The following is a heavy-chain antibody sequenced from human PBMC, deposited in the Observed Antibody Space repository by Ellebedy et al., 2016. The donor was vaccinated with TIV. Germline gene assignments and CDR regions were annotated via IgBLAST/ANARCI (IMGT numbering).Heavy chain of an antibody. V-gene: IGHV3-49*03. CDR3: TRDTYYYDSSGYPRSY. CDR1: GFTFGDYA. D-gene: IGHD3-22*01. CDR2: IRSKAYGGTT. Sequence: GESLKISCTASGFTFGDYAMSWFRQAPGKGLEWVGFIRSKAYGGTTEYAASVKGRFTISRDDSKSIAYLQMNSLKTEDTAVYYCTRDTYYYDSSGYPRSYWGQGTLVTVSS. J-gene: IGHJ4*02.